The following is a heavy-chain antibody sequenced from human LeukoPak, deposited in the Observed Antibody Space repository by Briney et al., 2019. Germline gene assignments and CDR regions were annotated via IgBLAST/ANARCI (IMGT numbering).Heavy chain of an antibody. Sequence: PSETLSLTCAVYGGSFSGYYWSWIRQPPGKGLEWIGEINHSGSTNYNPSLKSRVTISVDKSKNQFPLKLSSVTAADTAVYYCARVIRGALRAAVFDIWGQGTMVTVSS. V-gene: IGHV4-34*01. CDR3: ARVIRGALRAAVFDI. D-gene: IGHD3-10*01. CDR2: INHSGST. CDR1: GGSFSGYY. J-gene: IGHJ3*02.